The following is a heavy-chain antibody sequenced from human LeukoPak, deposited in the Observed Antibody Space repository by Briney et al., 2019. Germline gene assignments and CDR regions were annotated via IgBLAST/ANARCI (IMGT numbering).Heavy chain of an antibody. J-gene: IGHJ4*02. CDR2: ISSSSSYI. Sequence: PGGSLRLSCAASGFTFSSYSMNWVRQAPGKGLEWVSSISSSSSYIYYADSVKGRFTISRDNAKNSLYLQMNSLRAEDTAVYYCARAGGYSYGEFGYWGQGTLVTVSS. V-gene: IGHV3-21*01. CDR1: GFTFSSYS. D-gene: IGHD5-18*01. CDR3: ARAGGYSYGEFGY.